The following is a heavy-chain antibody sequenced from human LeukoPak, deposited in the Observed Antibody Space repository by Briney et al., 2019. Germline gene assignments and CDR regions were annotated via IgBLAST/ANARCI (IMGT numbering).Heavy chain of an antibody. J-gene: IGHJ6*03. Sequence: PGGSLRLSCAASGFTFSSYAMHWVRQAPGKGLEWVAVISYDGSNKYYADSVKGRFTISRDNSKNTLYLQMNSLRAEDTAVYYCARDTYSYGLSYYYYYYMDVWGKGTTVTVSS. CDR1: GFTFSSYA. V-gene: IGHV3-30*04. CDR2: ISYDGSNK. D-gene: IGHD5-18*01. CDR3: ARDTYSYGLSYYYYYYMDV.